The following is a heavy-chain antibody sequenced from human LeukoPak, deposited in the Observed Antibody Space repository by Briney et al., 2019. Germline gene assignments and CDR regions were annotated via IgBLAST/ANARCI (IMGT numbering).Heavy chain of an antibody. CDR3: AREGNYYDGSGYSHIYFDY. J-gene: IGHJ4*02. V-gene: IGHV3-48*03. CDR1: GFTFRSYE. CDR2: ISSSGSTR. D-gene: IGHD3-22*01. Sequence: GGSLRLSCAASGFTFRSYEMNWVRQAPGKGLEWVSYISSSGSTRYYADSLKGRFTISRDNAKNSLYLQMNSLRAEDTAVYYCAREGNYYDGSGYSHIYFDYWGQGTLVTVSS.